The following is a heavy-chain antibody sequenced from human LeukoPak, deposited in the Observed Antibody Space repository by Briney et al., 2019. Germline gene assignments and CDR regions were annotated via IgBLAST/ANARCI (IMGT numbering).Heavy chain of an antibody. D-gene: IGHD3-9*01. CDR2: MSPNSGDT. V-gene: IGHV1-8*01. Sequence: GASVKVCCKASGYTFTSYDFNWVRQATGQRPEWMGWMSPNSGDTGYAQKFQDRVTMTRNTSISTVYMELSSLRSEDTAVYYCARWVPYDILTSGNFYYYGMDVWGQGTTVTVSS. J-gene: IGHJ6*02. CDR3: ARWVPYDILTSGNFYYYGMDV. CDR1: GYTFTSYD.